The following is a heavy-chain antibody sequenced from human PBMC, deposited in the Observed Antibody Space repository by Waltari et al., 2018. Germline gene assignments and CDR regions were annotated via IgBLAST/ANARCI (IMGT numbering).Heavy chain of an antibody. D-gene: IGHD3-10*01. CDR1: GGSISSGNYY. CDR2: IYRNGST. J-gene: IGHJ5*02. Sequence: QVQLQESGPGLVKPSQTLSLTCTVSGGSISSGNYYWSWIRQPAGKGLEWIGRIYRNGSTNYNPSLKSRVTISVDTSKNQFSLKLSSVTAADTAVYYCARALWFGEVDWFDPWGQGTLVTVSS. V-gene: IGHV4-61*02. CDR3: ARALWFGEVDWFDP.